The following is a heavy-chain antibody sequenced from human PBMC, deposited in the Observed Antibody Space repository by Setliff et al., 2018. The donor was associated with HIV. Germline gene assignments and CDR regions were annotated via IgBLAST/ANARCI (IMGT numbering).Heavy chain of an antibody. Sequence: GGSLRLSCAASGFAFSNSAMSWVRQAPGKGLEWISSISGSGYSTYYAESERGRFTISRDNSKNTLYMQMNTLRAEDTAVYYCMYGGRTATTHWGQGTLVTVSS. J-gene: IGHJ4*02. CDR3: MYGGRTATTH. V-gene: IGHV3-23*01. CDR1: GFAFSNSA. CDR2: ISGSGYST. D-gene: IGHD4-17*01.